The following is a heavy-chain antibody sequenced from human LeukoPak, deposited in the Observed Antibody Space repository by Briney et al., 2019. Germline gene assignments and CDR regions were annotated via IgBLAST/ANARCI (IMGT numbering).Heavy chain of an antibody. CDR1: GGSISSSNW. D-gene: IGHD4-17*01. V-gene: IGHV4-4*02. CDR2: IYHSGST. Sequence: SETLSLTCTVSGGSISSSNWWSWVRQPPGKGLEWIGEIYHSGSTNYNPSLKSRVTISVDKSKNQFSLKLSSVTAADTAMYYCARDRTSTTRDAFDIWGQGTMVTVSS. J-gene: IGHJ3*02. CDR3: ARDRTSTTRDAFDI.